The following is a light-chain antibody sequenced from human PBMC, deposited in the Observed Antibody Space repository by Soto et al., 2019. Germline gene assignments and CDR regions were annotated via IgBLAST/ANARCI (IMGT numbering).Light chain of an antibody. CDR3: QQDGSKSCT. Sequence: ELVFTHSPAARSLSPGEVATLSCRASQSVSSYLAWYQQKPGQAPRLLIYDASNRATGIPARFSGSGSGTDFTLTISRLEPEDFAVYYCQQDGSKSCTFGQGTMVDIK. J-gene: IGKJ1*01. CDR1: QSVSSY. V-gene: IGKV3-11*01. CDR2: DAS.